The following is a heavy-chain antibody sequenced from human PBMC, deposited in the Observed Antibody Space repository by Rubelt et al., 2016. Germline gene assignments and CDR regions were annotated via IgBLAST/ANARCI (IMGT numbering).Heavy chain of an antibody. CDR3: ARVMGGSAVLFDY. CDR1: GFTFSSYD. CDR2: ISSSGSTI. D-gene: IGHD3-10*01. V-gene: IGHV3-48*03. Sequence: EVQLVESGGGLVQPGGSLRLSCAASGFTFSSYDMNWVRQAPGKGLEWVSYISSSGSTIKYADSVKGRFTISRDNAKNSLYLQMHSLRAEDTAVYYCARVMGGSAVLFDYWGQGTRVTVSS. J-gene: IGHJ4*02.